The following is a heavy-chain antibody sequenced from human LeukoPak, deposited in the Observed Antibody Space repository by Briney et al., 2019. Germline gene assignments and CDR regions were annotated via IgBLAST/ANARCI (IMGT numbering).Heavy chain of an antibody. CDR3: TRGGGYSYGN. CDR1: GFTFGDYA. J-gene: IGHJ4*02. D-gene: IGHD5-18*01. Sequence: GGSLRLSCTASGFTFGDYAMSWVRQAPGKGLEWVGFIRSKAYGGTTEYAASVKGRFTISRDDSKSIAYLQMNSLKTEDTAVYYCTRGGGYSYGNWGQGTLVTVSS. V-gene: IGHV3-49*04. CDR2: IRSKAYGGTT.